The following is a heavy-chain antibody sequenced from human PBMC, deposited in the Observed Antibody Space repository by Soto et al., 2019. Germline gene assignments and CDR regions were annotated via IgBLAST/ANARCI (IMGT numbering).Heavy chain of an antibody. Sequence: QVQLVQSGAEVKKPGASVKVSCKASGYTFTSYAMHWVRQAPGQRLEWMGWINAGNGNTKYSQKFQGRVTITRDTSASTAYMGLSSLRSEDTAVYYCARGLNGYLHYFDYWGQGTPVTVSS. CDR1: GYTFTSYA. J-gene: IGHJ4*02. CDR2: INAGNGNT. V-gene: IGHV1-3*01. D-gene: IGHD5-18*01. CDR3: ARGLNGYLHYFDY.